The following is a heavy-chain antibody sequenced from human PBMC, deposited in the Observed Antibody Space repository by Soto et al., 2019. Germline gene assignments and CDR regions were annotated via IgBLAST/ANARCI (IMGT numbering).Heavy chain of an antibody. D-gene: IGHD3-9*01. CDR1: GFSLITSGVG. CDR2: IYWDDDK. V-gene: IGHV2-5*02. Sequence: SGPTLVNPTQTLTLTCTFSGFSLITSGVGVAWIRQPPGKALEWLALIYWDDDKRYSPSLKSRLTITKDTSKNQVVLTMTNMDPGDTATYYCAHSRKSYYDILTGYNYWGQGTLVTVSS. J-gene: IGHJ4*02. CDR3: AHSRKSYYDILTGYNY.